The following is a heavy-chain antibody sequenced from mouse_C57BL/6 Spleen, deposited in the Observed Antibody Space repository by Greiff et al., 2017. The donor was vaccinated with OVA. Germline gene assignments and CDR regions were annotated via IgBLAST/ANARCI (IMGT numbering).Heavy chain of an antibody. D-gene: IGHD2-3*01. CDR2: IWSGGST. CDR3: ATDGYSYAMDY. CDR1: GFSLTSYG. J-gene: IGHJ4*01. Sequence: VQGVESGPGLVQPSQCLSITCTVSGFSLTSYGVHWVRQSPGKGLEWLGVIWSGGSTDYNAALISRLSISTDNSKSQVFFKMNSLQADDTAIYYCATDGYSYAMDYWGQGTSVTVAS. V-gene: IGHV2-2*01.